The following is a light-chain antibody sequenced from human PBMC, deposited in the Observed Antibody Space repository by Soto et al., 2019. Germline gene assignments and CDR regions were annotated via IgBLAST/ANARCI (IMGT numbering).Light chain of an antibody. CDR1: QNLNNW. J-gene: IGKJ1*01. CDR2: KAS. Sequence: DIQMTQSPSTLSASVGDRVTITCRASQNLNNWLAWFQQKPGKAPTLLIYKASGLESGIPSRFSGSGSGTEFTLTISSLQPDDFSTYYCQQYNGYPWTFGQGTKVEI. CDR3: QQYNGYPWT. V-gene: IGKV1-5*03.